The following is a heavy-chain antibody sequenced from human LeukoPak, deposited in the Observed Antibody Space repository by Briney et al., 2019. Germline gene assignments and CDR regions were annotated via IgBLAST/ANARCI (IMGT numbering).Heavy chain of an antibody. V-gene: IGHV3-21*04. CDR1: GFTFSSYS. CDR3: AKARDFWSGYQDY. D-gene: IGHD3-3*01. J-gene: IGHJ4*02. Sequence: GGSLRLSCAASGFTFSSYSMNWVRQAPGKGLEWVSSISSSSSYIYYADSVKGRFTISRDNSKNTLYLQMNSLRAEDTAVYYCAKARDFWSGYQDYWGQGTLVTVSS. CDR2: ISSSSSYI.